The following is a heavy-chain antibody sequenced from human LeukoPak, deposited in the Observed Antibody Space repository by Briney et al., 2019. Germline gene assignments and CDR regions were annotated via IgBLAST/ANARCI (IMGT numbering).Heavy chain of an antibody. J-gene: IGHJ4*02. CDR1: GFTFSSYS. D-gene: IGHD3-10*01. CDR3: ARVSGTFGELY. V-gene: IGHV3-21*01. CDR2: ISTSSSYI. Sequence: GGSLRLSCAASGFTFSSYSMNWVRQAPGKGLEWVSSISTSSSYIYYADSVKGRFTISGDNAKNSLYLQMNSLRAEDTAVYYCARVSGTFGELYWGQGTLVTVSS.